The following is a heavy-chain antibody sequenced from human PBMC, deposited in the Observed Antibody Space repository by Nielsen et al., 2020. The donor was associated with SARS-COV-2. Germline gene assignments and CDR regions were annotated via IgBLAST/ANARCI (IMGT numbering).Heavy chain of an antibody. CDR1: GGSISSGRDY. Sequence: GSLRLSCTVSGGSISSGRDYWSWIRQPPGKGLEWIGYIYSSGSTNYNPSLKSRVTISVDTSKNQFSLKLSSVTAADAAVYYCARGFDYWGQGTLVTVSS. V-gene: IGHV4-61*01. J-gene: IGHJ4*02. CDR2: IYSSGST. CDR3: ARGFDY.